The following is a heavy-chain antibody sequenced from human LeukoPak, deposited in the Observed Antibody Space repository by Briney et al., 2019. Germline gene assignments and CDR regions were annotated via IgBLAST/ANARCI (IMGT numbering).Heavy chain of an antibody. CDR2: ISTYNGNR. CDR1: GYSFTNYG. Sequence: ASVKVSCKASGYSFTNYGISWVRQAPGQGLEWMGWISTYNGNRNYAQKFQGRVTMTTDTSTSTAYMEVRSLRSDDTAVYYCARTDGYCSSFSCYSSYFDYWGQGTLVTVSS. CDR3: ARTDGYCSSFSCYSSYFDY. J-gene: IGHJ4*02. D-gene: IGHD2-2*01. V-gene: IGHV1-18*01.